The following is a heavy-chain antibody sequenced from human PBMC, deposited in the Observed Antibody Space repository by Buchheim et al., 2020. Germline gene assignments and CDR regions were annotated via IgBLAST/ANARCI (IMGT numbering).Heavy chain of an antibody. V-gene: IGHV3-33*01. Sequence: QVQLAESGGGVVQPGTSLRLSCATSGFMFSNYAMHWVRQAPGKGLEWVAVTWYDGDSKYYGDSVKGRFTISRDNSKNTLYLQMNSLRAEDTAVYYCARHGMDVWGQGTT. CDR2: TWYDGDSK. CDR1: GFMFSNYA. J-gene: IGHJ6*02. CDR3: ARHGMDV.